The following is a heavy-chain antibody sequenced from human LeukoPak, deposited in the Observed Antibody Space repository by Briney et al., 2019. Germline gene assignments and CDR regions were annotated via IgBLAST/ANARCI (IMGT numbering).Heavy chain of an antibody. V-gene: IGHV3-21*01. J-gene: IGHJ4*02. Sequence: GGSLRLSCXAXXXXXSSXSMNWVRQAPGKGLEWVSSISSSSSYIYYADSVKGRFTISGDNAKNSLYLQMNIMRAEDTAVYYCARDQADFGDYIWGSYRNFDYWGQGTLVTVSS. CDR1: XXXXSSXS. CDR2: ISSSSSYI. CDR3: ARDQADFGDYIWGSYRNFDY. D-gene: IGHD3-16*02.